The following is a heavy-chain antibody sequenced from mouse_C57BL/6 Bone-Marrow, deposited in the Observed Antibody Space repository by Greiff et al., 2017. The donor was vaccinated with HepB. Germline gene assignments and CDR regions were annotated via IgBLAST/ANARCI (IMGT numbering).Heavy chain of an antibody. Sequence: VQLQQPGAELVRPGSSVKLSCKASGYTFTSYWMHWVKQRPIQGLEWIGNIDPSDSETHYNQKFKDKATLTVDKSSSTAYMQLSSLTSEDSAVYYCARSDSSGPPWFADWGQGTLVTVSA. CDR1: GYTFTSYW. D-gene: IGHD3-2*02. CDR3: ARSDSSGPPWFAD. CDR2: IDPSDSET. V-gene: IGHV1-52*01. J-gene: IGHJ3*01.